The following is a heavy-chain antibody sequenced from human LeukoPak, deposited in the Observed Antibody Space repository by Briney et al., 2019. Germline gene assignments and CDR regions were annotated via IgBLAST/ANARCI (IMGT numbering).Heavy chain of an antibody. CDR3: ARDLTYYYDSSGYGLI. CDR1: GFTFSNYW. Sequence: SLRLSCVASGFTFSNYWMHWVRQAPGKGLVWVAVIWYDGSNKYYADSVKGRFTISRDNSKNTLYLQMNSLRAEDTAVYYCARDLTYYYDSSGYGLIWGQGTMVTVSS. V-gene: IGHV3-33*08. CDR2: IWYDGSNK. D-gene: IGHD3-22*01. J-gene: IGHJ3*02.